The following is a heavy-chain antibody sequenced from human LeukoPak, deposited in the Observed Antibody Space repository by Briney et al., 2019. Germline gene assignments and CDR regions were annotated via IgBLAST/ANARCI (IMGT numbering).Heavy chain of an antibody. V-gene: IGHV4-39*07. D-gene: IGHD6-13*01. J-gene: IGHJ4*02. CDR3: ARGSVAAAGRAFDY. Sequence: PSETLSLTCTVSGGSISSSSYYWGWIRQPPGKGLEWIGNIYYSGSTYYNPSLKSRVTISVDTSKNQFSLKLSSVTAADTAVYYCARGSVAAAGRAFDYWGQGTLVTVSS. CDR2: IYYSGST. CDR1: GGSISSSSYY.